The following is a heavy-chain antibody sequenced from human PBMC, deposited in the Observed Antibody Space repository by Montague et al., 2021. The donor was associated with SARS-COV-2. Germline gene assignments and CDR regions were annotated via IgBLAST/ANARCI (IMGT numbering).Heavy chain of an antibody. J-gene: IGHJ6*02. CDR3: ARDNRPLYSSGWYYYYGMDV. V-gene: IGHV3-21*01. Sequence: SLRPSCAASGFTFSSYSMTWVRQAPGKGLEWVSSISSSSSYIYYADSVKGRFTISRDNAKNSLYLQMNSLRAEDTAVYYCARDNRPLYSSGWYYYYGMDVWGQGTTVTVSS. CDR1: GFTFSSYS. D-gene: IGHD6-19*01. CDR2: ISSSSSYI.